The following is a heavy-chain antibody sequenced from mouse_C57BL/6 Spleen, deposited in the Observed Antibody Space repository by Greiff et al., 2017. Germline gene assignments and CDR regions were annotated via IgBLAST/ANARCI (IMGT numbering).Heavy chain of an antibody. CDR3: ARGGWEWYFDV. Sequence: VKLQQSGAELVKPGASVKISCKASGYAFSSYWMNWVKQRPGKGLEWIGQIYPGDGDTNYNGKFKGKATLTADKSSSTAYMQLSSLTSEDSAVYFCARGGWEWYFDVWGTGTTVTVSS. V-gene: IGHV1-80*01. CDR1: GYAFSSYW. J-gene: IGHJ1*03. D-gene: IGHD3-3*01. CDR2: IYPGDGDT.